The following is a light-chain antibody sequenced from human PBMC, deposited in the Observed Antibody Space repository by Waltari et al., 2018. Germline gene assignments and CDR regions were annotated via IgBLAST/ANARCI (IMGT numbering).Light chain of an antibody. CDR3: QQYYNNPLT. Sequence: DIVMTQSPDSLAVSLGERATINCKSSQRVFYNSNNKGYLAGYQQRQGQPPKLLISWASTRESGVPVRFSGSGSGTDFTLTISSLQAEDVAVYYCQQYYNNPLTFGGGTKVEI. J-gene: IGKJ4*01. CDR1: QRVFYNSNNKGY. V-gene: IGKV4-1*01. CDR2: WAS.